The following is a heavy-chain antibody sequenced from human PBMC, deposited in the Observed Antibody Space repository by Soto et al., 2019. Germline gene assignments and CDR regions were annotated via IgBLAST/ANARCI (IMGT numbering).Heavy chain of an antibody. J-gene: IGHJ3*02. CDR1: GFTFTNAW. CDR3: TTLPQGLSCGGECSPTDVFDI. V-gene: IGHV3-15*01. Sequence: PGGSLRLSCAASGFTFTNAWTTWVRQAPGKGLEWVGRIKSKMDGGTTEYAAPVKGRFTISRDDSKNTLYLQMNSLKTEDTALYYFTTLPQGLSCGGECSPTDVFDIWGQGTLV. CDR2: IKSKMDGGTT. D-gene: IGHD2-21*01.